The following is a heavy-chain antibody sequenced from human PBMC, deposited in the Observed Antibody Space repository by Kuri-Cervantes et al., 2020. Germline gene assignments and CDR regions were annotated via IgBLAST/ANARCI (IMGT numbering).Heavy chain of an antibody. V-gene: IGHV4-38-2*01. CDR2: IYHSGST. D-gene: IGHD3-3*01. CDR1: GYSISSGYY. CDR3: ATSLRFSPYYMDV. J-gene: IGHJ6*03. Sequence: ESLKISCAVSGYSISSGYYWGWIRQPPGKGLEWIGSIYHSGSTYYNPSLKSRVTISVDTSKNQFSLKLSSVTAADTAVYYCATSLRFSPYYMDVWGKGTTVTVSS.